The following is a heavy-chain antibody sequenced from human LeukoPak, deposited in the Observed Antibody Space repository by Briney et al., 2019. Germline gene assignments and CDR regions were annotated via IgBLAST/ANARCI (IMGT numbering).Heavy chain of an antibody. J-gene: IGHJ5*02. V-gene: IGHV4-4*07. CDR3: ARDVHGRSLDT. CDR2: IYPNEGRT. Sequence: SETLSLTCSVSGDSISSYYWSWIRQPAGKGLEWIGRIYPNEGRTDDNPSLKSRVTMSLDTSKNQWSPKLRSVTAADTAVYYCARDVHGRSLDTWGRGTLVTVSS. CDR1: GDSISSYY.